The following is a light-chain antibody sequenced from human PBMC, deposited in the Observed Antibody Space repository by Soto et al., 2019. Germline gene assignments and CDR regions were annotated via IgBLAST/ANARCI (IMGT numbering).Light chain of an antibody. CDR3: QQYDHYPLT. CDR1: QSINNW. CDR2: DSS. J-gene: IGKJ4*01. Sequence: DIPMTQSPSTLSASVGDRVTITGRASQSINNWLAWYQQKPGKAPKFLIYDSSNLESGVPSRFSGSASGTEFTLTISSMQPDDFATYCCQQYDHYPLTCGGGTKVDI. V-gene: IGKV1-5*01.